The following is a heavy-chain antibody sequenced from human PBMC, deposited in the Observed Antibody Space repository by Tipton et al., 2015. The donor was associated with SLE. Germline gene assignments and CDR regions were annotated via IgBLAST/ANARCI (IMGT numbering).Heavy chain of an antibody. Sequence: SLRLSCAASGFRLNDFWMSWVRQAPGKGLEWVANINQDGSVKYYVDSVKGRFTISRDNTRNSLFLQMDSLRAEDTAVYYCARLTESVTLSVHWGQGTLVTVSS. CDR2: INQDGSVK. CDR1: GFRLNDFW. V-gene: IGHV3-7*01. CDR3: ARLTESVTLSVH. D-gene: IGHD2-21*02. J-gene: IGHJ4*02.